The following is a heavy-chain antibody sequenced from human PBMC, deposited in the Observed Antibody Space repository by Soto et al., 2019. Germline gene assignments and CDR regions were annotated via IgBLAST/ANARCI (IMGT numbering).Heavy chain of an antibody. CDR3: AREVVEVASIRLDP. Sequence: QVQLVQSGAEVRTPGSSLTVSCKAIGFAFTTNDIHWVRQAPGQRLEWMGWKNVNTDNTDTAKELEDRLPMPWNTSISTAKLELTGLTSKDTAVYYCAREVVEVASIRLDPWGQGTHVTVS. J-gene: IGHJ5*02. CDR1: GFAFTTND. V-gene: IGHV1-8*02. CDR2: KNVNTDNT. D-gene: IGHD3-3*02.